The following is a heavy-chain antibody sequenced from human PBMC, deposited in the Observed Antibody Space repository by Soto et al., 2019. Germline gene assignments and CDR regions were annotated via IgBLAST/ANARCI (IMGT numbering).Heavy chain of an antibody. Sequence: GGSLRLSCAASGFTFYNYAMGWVRQAPGKGLEWVSAITGTGSDTYYVDSVKGRFTISRDNSENTLYLQMNSLRAEDTAVYYCARGSGITMVRDMDVWGKGTTVTVSS. CDR2: ITGTGSDT. J-gene: IGHJ6*03. CDR1: GFTFYNYA. V-gene: IGHV3-23*01. CDR3: ARGSGITMVRDMDV. D-gene: IGHD3-10*01.